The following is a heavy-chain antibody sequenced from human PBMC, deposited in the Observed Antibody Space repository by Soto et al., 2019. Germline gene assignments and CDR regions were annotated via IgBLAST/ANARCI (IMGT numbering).Heavy chain of an antibody. Sequence: PGGSLSLSGTAAGLTFITYSRNWVRQAPGKGLEWVSSISSSSSYIYNADSVKGRFTISRDNAKNSLYLQMNSLRAEDTAVYYCAREERSHFDSWGQGTLVTVSS. V-gene: IGHV3-21*01. D-gene: IGHD1-1*01. CDR2: ISSSSSYI. CDR1: GLTFITYS. CDR3: AREERSHFDS. J-gene: IGHJ4*02.